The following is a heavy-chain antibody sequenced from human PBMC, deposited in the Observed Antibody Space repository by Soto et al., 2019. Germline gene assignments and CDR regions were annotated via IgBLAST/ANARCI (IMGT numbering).Heavy chain of an antibody. J-gene: IGHJ3*02. V-gene: IGHV1-69*06. CDR1: GGTFSSYA. Sequence: SVKVSCKASGGTFSSYAISWVRQAPGQGLEWMGGIIPIFGTANYAQKFQGRVTITADKSTSTAYMELSSLRSEDTAVYYCASRSSWFDAFDIWGQGTMVSVSS. CDR2: IIPIFGTA. CDR3: ASRSSWFDAFDI. D-gene: IGHD6-13*01.